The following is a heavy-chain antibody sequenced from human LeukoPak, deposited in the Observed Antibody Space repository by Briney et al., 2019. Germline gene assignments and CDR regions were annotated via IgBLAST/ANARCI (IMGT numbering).Heavy chain of an antibody. J-gene: IGHJ5*02. V-gene: IGHV4-59*02. CDR1: GASVTDYY. Sequence: PSGTLSLTRTVSGASVTDYYWSWIRQSPGKGLEWISYIHHSGNSDYNPSLRSRVTTSLDTSKNQFSLNLISVTAADTAVYYCTRGHWGLQSWSQGTLVTVSS. CDR2: IHHSGNS. D-gene: IGHD7-27*01. CDR3: TRGHWGLQS.